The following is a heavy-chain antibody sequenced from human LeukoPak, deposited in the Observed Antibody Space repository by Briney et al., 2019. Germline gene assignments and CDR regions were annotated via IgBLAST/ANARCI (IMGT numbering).Heavy chain of an antibody. CDR1: GYSFTSYW. D-gene: IGHD1-26*01. J-gene: IGHJ4*02. CDR3: ASAPPNSGNYYYFDY. CDR2: LYPGDSNP. Sequence: GESLKISCKGSGYSFTSYWIGWVRQMPGKGLEWMGILYPGDSNPRYSPSFQGQVAISADRSISTAYLQWSSLKTSDTAMYYCASAPPNSGNYYYFDYWGQGTLVTVSS. V-gene: IGHV5-51*01.